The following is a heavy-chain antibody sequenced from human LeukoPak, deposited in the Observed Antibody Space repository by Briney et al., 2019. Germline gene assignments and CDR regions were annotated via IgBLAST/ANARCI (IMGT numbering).Heavy chain of an antibody. V-gene: IGHV4-61*02. Sequence: PSETLSLTCTVSGGSISSGSYYWSWIRQPAGKGLEWIGRIYTSGSTNYNPSLKSRVTISVDTSKNQFSLKLSSVTAADTAVYYCARGSRWLQLQAFDIWGQGTMVTVSS. CDR3: ARGSRWLQLQAFDI. CDR1: GGSISSGSYY. CDR2: IYTSGST. J-gene: IGHJ3*02. D-gene: IGHD5-24*01.